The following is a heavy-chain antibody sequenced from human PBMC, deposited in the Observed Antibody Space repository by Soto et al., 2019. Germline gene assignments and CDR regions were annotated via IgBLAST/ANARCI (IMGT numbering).Heavy chain of an antibody. Sequence: GASVKVSCKASGYTFTSYAIHWVRQAPGQRLEWMGWINAGNGNTKYSQKFQGRVTITRDTSASTAYMELSSLRSEDTAVYYCARDWVKLKIQLWLILGYWGQGTLVTVSS. D-gene: IGHD5-18*01. CDR3: ARDWVKLKIQLWLILGY. V-gene: IGHV1-3*01. J-gene: IGHJ4*02. CDR1: GYTFTSYA. CDR2: INAGNGNT.